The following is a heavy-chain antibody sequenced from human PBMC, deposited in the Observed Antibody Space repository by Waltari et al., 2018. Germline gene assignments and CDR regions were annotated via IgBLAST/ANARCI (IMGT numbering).Heavy chain of an antibody. J-gene: IGHJ4*02. CDR1: GFNFGDYA. V-gene: IGHV3-49*03. D-gene: IGHD3-10*01. CDR3: AKGYGSGSYFDS. CDR2: IRSRVQGETRGTT. Sequence: EVKLVESGGGLVQPGRSLRLSCTGSGFNFGDYAISWFRQAPGKGLVWVGFIRSRVQGETRGTTEYAASVQGTLAISRDDSRATAYLQVNSLKSEDTALYFCAKGYGSGSYFDSWGQGALVTVSS.